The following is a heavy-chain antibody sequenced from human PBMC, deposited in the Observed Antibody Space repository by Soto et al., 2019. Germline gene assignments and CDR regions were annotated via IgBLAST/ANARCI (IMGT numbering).Heavy chain of an antibody. CDR3: ARYSYSSGPQDY. CDR2: IQQDGSVQ. J-gene: IGHJ4*02. Sequence: GGSLRLSCAACGFTFSSHWISWVRQAPGKGLEWVANIQQDGSVQHYVDSVKGRFTISRDNAKSSLYLQMNSLRAEDTAVYYCARYSYSSGPQDYFGQGTLFAFSS. V-gene: IGHV3-7*03. CDR1: GFTFSSHW. D-gene: IGHD6-19*01.